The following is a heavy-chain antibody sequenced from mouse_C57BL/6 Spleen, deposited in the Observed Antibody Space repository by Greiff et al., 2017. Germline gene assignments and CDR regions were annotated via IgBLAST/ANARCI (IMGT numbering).Heavy chain of an antibody. Sequence: QVQLKESGAELAKPGASVKLSCKASGYTFTSYWMYWVNQRPGKGLEWVGYINPSSGYTKYNQKFKDKVTLTADKSSSTAYMQLSSLTSEDSAVYYCARSLTTVVFDYWGQGTTLTVSS. V-gene: IGHV1-7*01. CDR1: GYTFTSYW. CDR3: ARSLTTVVFDY. CDR2: INPSSGYT. J-gene: IGHJ2*01. D-gene: IGHD1-1*01.